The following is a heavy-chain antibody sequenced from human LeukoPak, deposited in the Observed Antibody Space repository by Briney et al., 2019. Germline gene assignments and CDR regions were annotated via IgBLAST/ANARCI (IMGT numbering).Heavy chain of an antibody. CDR2: IDYSGST. CDR3: ARELYCSGGSCYSFLDY. V-gene: IGHV4-59*01. CDR1: GDSISSYY. J-gene: IGHJ4*02. Sequence: SETLSLTCTVSGDSISSYYWSWIRQPPGKGLEWIGYIDYSGSTNYNPSLKSRVTISVDTSKNQFSLKLSSVTAADTAVYYCARELYCSGGSCYSFLDYWGQGTRVTVSS. D-gene: IGHD2-15*01.